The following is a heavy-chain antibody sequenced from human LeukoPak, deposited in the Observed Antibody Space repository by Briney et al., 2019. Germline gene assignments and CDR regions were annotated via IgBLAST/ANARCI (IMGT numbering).Heavy chain of an antibody. D-gene: IGHD3-22*01. CDR3: VKDRPNYFGWNGYYYTRNGDS. Sequence: GGSLRLSCAASGFTFNIYAMSWVRQAPGEGLEWVSSITSISDGTFYADSVKGRFTISRDNSKSTLYLQMNSLRAEDTALYYCVKDRPNYFGWNGYYYTRNGDSWGQGTLVTVSS. CDR1: GFTFNIYA. J-gene: IGHJ5*01. V-gene: IGHV3-23*01. CDR2: ITSISDGT.